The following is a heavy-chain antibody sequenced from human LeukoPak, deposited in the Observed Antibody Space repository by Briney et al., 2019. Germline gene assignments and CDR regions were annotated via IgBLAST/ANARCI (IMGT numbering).Heavy chain of an antibody. D-gene: IGHD6-19*01. J-gene: IGHJ4*02. CDR3: ARAVSGRFDY. CDR2: IYYSGST. V-gene: IGHV4-59*08. CDR1: GGSMSPYH. Sequence: PSETLSLTCTVSGGSMSPYHWGWIRQPPGKGLEWTGYIYYSGSTNYNPSLKSRVTISVYTSKNQFSLKLSSVTAADTAIYYCARAVSGRFDYWGQGTLVTVSS.